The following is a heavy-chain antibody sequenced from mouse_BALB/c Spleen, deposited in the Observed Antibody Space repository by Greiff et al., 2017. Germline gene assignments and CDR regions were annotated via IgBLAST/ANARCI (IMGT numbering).Heavy chain of an antibody. D-gene: IGHD2-14*01. J-gene: IGHJ1*01. Sequence: EVQLVESGGGLVKPGGSLKLSCAASGFTFSSYTMSWVRQTPEKRLEWVATISSGGSYTYYPDSVKGRFTISRDNAKNTLYLQMSSLKSEDTAMYYCTRDPEVRWYFDVWGAGTTVTVSS. CDR2: ISSGGSYT. V-gene: IGHV5-6-4*01. CDR3: TRDPEVRWYFDV. CDR1: GFTFSSYT.